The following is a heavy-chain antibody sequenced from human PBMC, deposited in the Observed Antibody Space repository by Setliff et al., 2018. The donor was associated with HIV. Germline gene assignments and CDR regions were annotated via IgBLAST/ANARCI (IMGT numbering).Heavy chain of an antibody. J-gene: IGHJ3*02. CDR1: GGSIRSSSYY. CDR2: VSSRGDT. CDR3: ARDVGVAADI. V-gene: IGHV4-39*07. D-gene: IGHD2-21*02. Sequence: PSETLSLTCTVSGGSIRSSSYYWGWIRQPPGKGLEWIGRVSSRGDTNYNPSLKSRVTMSVDTSKNQFSLKLTSVTAADTAVYYCARDVGVAADIWGQGTMVTVSS.